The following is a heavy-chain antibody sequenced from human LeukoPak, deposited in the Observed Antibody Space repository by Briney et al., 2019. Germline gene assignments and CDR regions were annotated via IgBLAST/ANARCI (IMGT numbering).Heavy chain of an antibody. V-gene: IGHV1-18*01. CDR3: ARVGPTHYYYFLDV. CDR1: GYTFTNFG. D-gene: IGHD1-26*01. Sequence: ASVKVSCKASGYTFTNFGISWVRQAPGQGLEWMGWISVNNGNAIYAQKFQGGVTMTTDSSTSTAYMELRSLRSDDTAVYYCARVGPTHYYYFLDVWGKGTTVTVSS. J-gene: IGHJ6*04. CDR2: ISVNNGNA.